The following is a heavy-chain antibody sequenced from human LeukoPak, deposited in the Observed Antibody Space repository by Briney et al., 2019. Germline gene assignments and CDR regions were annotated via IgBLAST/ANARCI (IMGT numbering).Heavy chain of an antibody. V-gene: IGHV1-69*06. J-gene: IGHJ3*02. CDR2: IIPMFDTA. Sequence: SVKVSCKASGYTFTSYDINWVRQAPGQGLEWMGGIIPMFDTADFAQKFQGRVTITADTSTSTAYMQLSSLRSEDTAVYYCARARSGPYGSGSLDAFDIWGQGTMVTVSS. CDR1: GYTFTSYD. D-gene: IGHD3-10*01. CDR3: ARARSGPYGSGSLDAFDI.